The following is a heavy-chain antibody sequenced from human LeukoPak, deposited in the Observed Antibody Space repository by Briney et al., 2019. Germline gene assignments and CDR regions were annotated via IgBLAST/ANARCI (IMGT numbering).Heavy chain of an antibody. CDR3: VKGYDYYMDV. CDR2: IRYDGSSK. CDR1: GFTFRSFY. V-gene: IGHV3-30*02. Sequence: GGSLRLSCAASGFTFRSFYMSWVRQAPGKGLEWVAFIRYDGSSKYYTDSVRGRFTISKDNSKNTLYLQMNSLRPEDTAVYYCVKGYDYYMDVWGKGTTVTISS. J-gene: IGHJ6*03.